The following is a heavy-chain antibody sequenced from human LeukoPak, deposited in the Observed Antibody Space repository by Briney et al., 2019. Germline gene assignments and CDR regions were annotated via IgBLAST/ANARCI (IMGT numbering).Heavy chain of an antibody. CDR2: ISNSGAST. CDR1: AFTLSDHF. J-gene: IGHJ3*02. CDR3: AKEGSSWNDAFDI. V-gene: IGHV3-11*05. D-gene: IGHD6-13*01. Sequence: GGSLRLSCAASAFTLSDHFMSWIRQAPGKGPEWLSYISNSGASTHYADSVKGRFTISRDNSKNTLYLQMNSLRAEDTAVYYCAKEGSSWNDAFDIWGQGTMVTVSS.